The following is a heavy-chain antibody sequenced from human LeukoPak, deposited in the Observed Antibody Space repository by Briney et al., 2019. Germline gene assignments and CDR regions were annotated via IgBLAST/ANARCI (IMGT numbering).Heavy chain of an antibody. CDR2: IYYSGST. Sequence: SETLSLTCTVSGGSISSYYWSWIRQPPGKGLEWIGYIYYSGSTNYNPSLKSRVTISVDTSKNQFSLKLSSVTAADTAVYYCARGYSGYELDYWGRGTLVTVSS. J-gene: IGHJ4*02. CDR3: ARGYSGYELDY. D-gene: IGHD5-12*01. CDR1: GGSISSYY. V-gene: IGHV4-59*08.